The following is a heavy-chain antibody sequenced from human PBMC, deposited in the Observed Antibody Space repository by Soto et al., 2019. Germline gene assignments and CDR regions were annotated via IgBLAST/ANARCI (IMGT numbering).Heavy chain of an antibody. J-gene: IGHJ4*02. D-gene: IGHD5-18*01. Sequence: QVQLVQSGAEVKKPGASVKVSCKASGYTFTSYAMHWVRLAPGQRLEWMGWINAGNGNTKYSQKFQGRVTITRDTSASTAYMELSSLRSEDTAVYYCARGLNGYLYYFDYWGQGTLVTVSS. CDR3: ARGLNGYLYYFDY. CDR1: GYTFTSYA. V-gene: IGHV1-3*01. CDR2: INAGNGNT.